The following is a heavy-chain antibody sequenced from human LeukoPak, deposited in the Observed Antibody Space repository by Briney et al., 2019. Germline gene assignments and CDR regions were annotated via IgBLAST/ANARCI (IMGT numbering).Heavy chain of an antibody. V-gene: IGHV3-23*01. CDR1: RFAFSSYA. CDR3: ARPLGSSGWYDY. CDR2: ISGSSGNT. J-gene: IGHJ4*02. D-gene: IGHD6-19*01. Sequence: PGGSLRLSCAASRFAFSSYAMTWVRQAPGKGLEWVSTISGSSGNTYYADSVKGRFTISRDNSKNTLYLQINSLRAEDTAVYYCARPLGSSGWYDYWGQGTLVTVSS.